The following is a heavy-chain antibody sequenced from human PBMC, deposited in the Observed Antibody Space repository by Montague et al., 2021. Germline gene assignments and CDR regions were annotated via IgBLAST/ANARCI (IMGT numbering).Heavy chain of an antibody. CDR2: IYESGST. CDR3: ARSGGYCSGGRCDTVDY. J-gene: IGHJ4*02. V-gene: IGHV4-31*03. Sequence: TLSLTCSVSGGSISSGCFYWSWIRQHQGKDPEWNGSIYESGSTNYNPSLKSRLTLSSDTTKNQFSLRLTSVTAAETAVYYCARSGGYCSGGRCDTVDYWGQGTLVTVSS. CDR1: GGSISSGCFY. D-gene: IGHD2-15*01.